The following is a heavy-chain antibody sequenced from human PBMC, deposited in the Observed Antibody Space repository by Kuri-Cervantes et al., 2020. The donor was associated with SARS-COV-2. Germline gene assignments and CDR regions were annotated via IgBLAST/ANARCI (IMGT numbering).Heavy chain of an antibody. CDR3: TRLPFTYDYVWGRTIIDY. J-gene: IGHJ4*02. D-gene: IGHD3-16*01. CDR2: INHSGST. CDR1: GGSFSGYY. Sequence: SQTLSLTCAVYGGSFSGYYWSWIRQPPGKGLEWIGEINHSGSTNYNPSLKSRVTISVDTSKNQFSLKLSSVTAADTAVYYCTRLPFTYDYVWGRTIIDYWGQGTLVTVSS. V-gene: IGHV4-34*01.